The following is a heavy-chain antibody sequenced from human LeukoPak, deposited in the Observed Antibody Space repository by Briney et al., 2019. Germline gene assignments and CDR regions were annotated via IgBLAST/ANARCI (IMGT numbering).Heavy chain of an antibody. CDR3: ATWDYYDSSGYY. CDR1: GGSFSGYY. J-gene: IGHJ4*02. V-gene: IGHV4-34*01. CDR2: INHSGST. Sequence: SETLSLTCAVYGGSFSGYYWSWIRQPPGKGLEWIGEINHSGSTYYNPSLKSRVTISVDTSKNQFSLKLSSVTAADTAVYYCATWDYYDSSGYYWGQGTLVTVSS. D-gene: IGHD3-22*01.